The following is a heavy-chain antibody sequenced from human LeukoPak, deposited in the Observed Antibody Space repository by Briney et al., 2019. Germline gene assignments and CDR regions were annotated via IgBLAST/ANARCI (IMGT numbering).Heavy chain of an antibody. V-gene: IGHV3-30*04. D-gene: IGHD6-13*01. CDR2: ISYDGSNK. CDR3: ARDRTYSSSWYRVVGNYFDY. Sequence: GGSLRLSCAASGFTFSSYAMHWVRQAPGKGLEWVAVISYDGSNKYYADSVKGRFTISRDNSKNTLYLQMNSLRAEDTAVYDCARDRTYSSSWYRVVGNYFDYWGQGTLVTVSS. CDR1: GFTFSSYA. J-gene: IGHJ4*02.